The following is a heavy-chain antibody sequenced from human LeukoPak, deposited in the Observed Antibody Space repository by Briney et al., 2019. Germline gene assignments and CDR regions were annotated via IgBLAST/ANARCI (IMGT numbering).Heavy chain of an antibody. CDR3: AKLVEVT. CDR1: GFTFDSYG. Sequence: GGSLRLSCAASGFTFDSYGMSWVRQVPGKGLEWVSTISGSGGSIYYADSVKGRFTISRDNSKNMLYLQMNSLRADDTAVYYCAKLVEVTWGQGTLVTVSS. V-gene: IGHV3-23*01. D-gene: IGHD4-23*01. J-gene: IGHJ4*02. CDR2: ISGSGGSI.